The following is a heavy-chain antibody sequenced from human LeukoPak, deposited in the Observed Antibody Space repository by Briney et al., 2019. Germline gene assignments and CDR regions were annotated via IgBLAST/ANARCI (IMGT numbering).Heavy chain of an antibody. CDR3: TRRQWSVYEGYFDY. CDR2: TYFSSKWYD. CDR1: GDSVSSGSSS. D-gene: IGHD5/OR15-5a*01. Sequence: SQTLSLTRAISGDSVSSGSSSWSWFRQSPSRGLEWLGSTYFSSKWYDDYAESLKSRITISPNTSKNQVSLQLNSVTPEDTAVYSCTRRQWSVYEGYFDYWGQGTLGTVSS. J-gene: IGHJ4*02. V-gene: IGHV6-1*01.